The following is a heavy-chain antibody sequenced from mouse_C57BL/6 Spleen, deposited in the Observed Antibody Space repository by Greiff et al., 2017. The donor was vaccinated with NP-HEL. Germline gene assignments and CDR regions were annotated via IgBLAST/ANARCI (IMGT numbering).Heavy chain of an antibody. J-gene: IGHJ2*01. V-gene: IGHV1-53*01. D-gene: IGHD2-12*01. CDR3: ARCPYDYYFDY. CDR2: INPGNGGT. Sequence: QVQLQQSGTELVKPGASVKLSCKASGYTFTGYWMHWVKQRPGQGLEWIGNINPGNGGTNYNAKFKSKATLTVDTSSSTAYMQLSSLTSEDSAVYYCARCPYDYYFDYWGQGTTLTVSS. CDR1: GYTFTGYW.